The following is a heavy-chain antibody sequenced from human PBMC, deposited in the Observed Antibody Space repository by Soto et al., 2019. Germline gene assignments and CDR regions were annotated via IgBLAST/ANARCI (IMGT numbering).Heavy chain of an antibody. CDR2: IYYTGST. CDR3: TRDHSVIRGIFDY. D-gene: IGHD3-10*01. J-gene: IGHJ4*02. CDR1: GASISSGDSY. Sequence: SETLSLTCTVSGASISSGDSYWTWIRQLPGKGLEWVGYIYYTGSTYYNPSLKSRLTMSVNTSKNQFSLKLSSVTAADTAVYYCTRDHSVIRGIFDYWGQGALVTVSS. V-gene: IGHV4-31*03.